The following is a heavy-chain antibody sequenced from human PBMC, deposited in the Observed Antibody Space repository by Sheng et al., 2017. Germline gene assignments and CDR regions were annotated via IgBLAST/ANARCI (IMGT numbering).Heavy chain of an antibody. CDR2: ISYDGSNK. V-gene: IGHV3-30*04. D-gene: IGHD5-12*01. Sequence: QVQLVESGGGVVQPGRSLRLSCAASGFTFSSYAMHWVRQAPGKGLEWVAVISYDGSNKYYADSVKGRFTISRDNSKNTLYLQMNSLRAEDTAVYYCARERGRVATIPSPFDYWGQGTLVTVSS. CDR3: ARERGRVATIPSPFDY. CDR1: GFTFSSYA. J-gene: IGHJ4*02.